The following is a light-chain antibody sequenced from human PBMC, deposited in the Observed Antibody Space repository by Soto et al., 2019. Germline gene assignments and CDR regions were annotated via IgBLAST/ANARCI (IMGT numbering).Light chain of an antibody. J-gene: IGKJ4*01. CDR2: AAS. V-gene: IGKV1-9*01. Sequence: DIQISHSPSTLSASVGDRVTVTCRASQTIGSWLAWYQQKPGRAPKLLISAASTLQSGVPARFSGSGSGTDFTLSITSLQPEDFATYYCQPLNTDPVNFGGGTKVDI. CDR1: QTIGSW. CDR3: QPLNTDPVN.